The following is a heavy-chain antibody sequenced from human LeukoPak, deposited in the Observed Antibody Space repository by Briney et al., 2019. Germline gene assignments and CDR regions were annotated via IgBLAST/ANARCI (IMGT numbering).Heavy chain of an antibody. D-gene: IGHD6-6*01. CDR1: GDTFSSKSAA. Sequence: SQTLSLTCASSGDTFSSKSAAWNWIRQSPSRGLEWLGRTYYRSKGYNDYAVSVKSRITINPDTSKNHSSLQPNSVTPDDPAVYYSARSGPAGSASSGMDVCGQGKTVTVSS. CDR2: TYYRSKGYN. CDR3: ARSGPAGSASSGMDV. V-gene: IGHV6-1*01. J-gene: IGHJ6*02.